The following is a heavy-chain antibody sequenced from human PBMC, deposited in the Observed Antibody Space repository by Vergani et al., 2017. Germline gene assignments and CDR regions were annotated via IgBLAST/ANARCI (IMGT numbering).Heavy chain of an antibody. CDR3: ARDHVAPGLFFEY. D-gene: IGHD6-13*01. V-gene: IGHV3-21*05. CDR2: ISFTNSDI. J-gene: IGHJ4*02. Sequence: VQLVESGGGVVQPGRSLRLSCAASGFTFSSSGMHWVRQAPGKGLEWVSHISFTNSDIHYADSVKDRFTISRDNAKNSLYLLMNSLTAEDTAVYYCARDHVAPGLFFEYWGQVVLVTVSS. CDR1: GFTFSSSG.